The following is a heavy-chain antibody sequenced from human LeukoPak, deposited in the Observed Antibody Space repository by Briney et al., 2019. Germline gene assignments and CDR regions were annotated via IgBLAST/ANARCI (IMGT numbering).Heavy chain of an antibody. V-gene: IGHV3-7*01. CDR1: GFTLSRFW. CDR3: ARVRGADGSSWYSDY. Sequence: SGGSLRLSCAASGFTLSRFWMSWDRQAHGKGLEWVGNIKQDGSEKLHGGSVKGRFTISRDNTKNTLYLQMNSMRAEATAAYYCARVRGADGSSWYSDYWGQGTLVTVSS. CDR2: IKQDGSEK. D-gene: IGHD6-13*01. J-gene: IGHJ4*02.